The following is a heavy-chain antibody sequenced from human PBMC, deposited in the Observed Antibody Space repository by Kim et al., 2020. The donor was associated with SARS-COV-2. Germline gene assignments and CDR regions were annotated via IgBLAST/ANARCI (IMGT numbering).Heavy chain of an antibody. J-gene: IGHJ5*02. D-gene: IGHD6-13*01. CDR2: IYTSGST. CDR3: SSPGCPDGKNSAFDP. Sequence: SETLSLTCTVSGYSISSYYLRWIRQLAGKGLEWIGRIYTSGSTTYNPSLKNRGTISVDTSKNQFSLKLLSVTAADTAVDYCSSPGCPDGKNSAFDPWGQG. V-gene: IGHV4-4*07. CDR1: GYSISSYY.